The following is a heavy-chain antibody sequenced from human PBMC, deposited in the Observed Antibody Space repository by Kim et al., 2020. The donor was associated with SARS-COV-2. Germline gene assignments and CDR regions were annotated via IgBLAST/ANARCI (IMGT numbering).Heavy chain of an antibody. J-gene: IGHJ4*02. D-gene: IGHD3-10*01. CDR1: GGSFSGYY. CDR2: INHSGST. CDR3: ASYYYGSGSYRDY. V-gene: IGHV4-34*01. Sequence: SETLSPTCAVYGGSFSGYYWSWIRQPPGKGLEWIGEINHSGSTNYNPSLKSRVTISVDTSKNQFSLKLSSVTAADTAVYYCASYYYGSGSYRDYWGQGTLVTVSS.